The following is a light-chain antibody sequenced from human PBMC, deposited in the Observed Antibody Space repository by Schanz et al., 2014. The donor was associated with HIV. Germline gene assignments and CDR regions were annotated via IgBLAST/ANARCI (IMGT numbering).Light chain of an antibody. CDR1: GSDIGGYNL. CDR2: EVS. CDR3: SSYTSSSTYV. Sequence: QSALTQPPSASGSPGQSVTISCTGTGSDIGGYNLVSWYQQHPDKAPKVVIFEVSKRPSGVSDRFSGSKSGNTASLTISGLQAEDEADYYCSSYTSSSTYVFGTGTKLTVL. V-gene: IGLV2-14*01. J-gene: IGLJ1*01.